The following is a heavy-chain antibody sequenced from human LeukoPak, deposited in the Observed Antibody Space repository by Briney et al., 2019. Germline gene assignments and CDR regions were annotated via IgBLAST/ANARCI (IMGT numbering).Heavy chain of an antibody. Sequence: ASVKVSCKASGYTFTSYGISWVRQAPGQGLEWMGWISAYNGNTNYAQKPQGRVTMTTDTSTSTAYMELRSLRSDDTAVYYCARVYFDWLLLVVDYMDVWGKGTTVTVSS. CDR3: ARVYFDWLLLVVDYMDV. CDR1: GYTFTSYG. CDR2: ISAYNGNT. D-gene: IGHD3-9*01. J-gene: IGHJ6*03. V-gene: IGHV1-18*01.